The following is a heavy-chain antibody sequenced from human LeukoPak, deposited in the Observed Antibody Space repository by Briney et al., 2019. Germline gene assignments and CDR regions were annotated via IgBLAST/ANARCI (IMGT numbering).Heavy chain of an antibody. V-gene: IGHV4-30-4*08. CDR3: AREVVVAATGKYYFDY. CDR1: GGSISSGDYY. Sequence: PSQTLSLTCTVSGGSISSGDYYWSWIRQPPGKGLEWIGYIYYSGSTYYNPSLKSRVTISVDTSKNQFSLKLSSVTAADTAVYYCAREVVVAATGKYYFDYWGQGTLVTVSS. CDR2: IYYSGST. D-gene: IGHD2-15*01. J-gene: IGHJ4*02.